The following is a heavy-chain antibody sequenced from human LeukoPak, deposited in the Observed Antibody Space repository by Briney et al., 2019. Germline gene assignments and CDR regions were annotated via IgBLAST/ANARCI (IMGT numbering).Heavy chain of an antibody. CDR3: AKDSGTHSSSWSSIDY. CDR2: ISGSGGST. Sequence: GGSLRLSCAASGFTFSSYAMSWVRQAPGKGLEWVSAISGSGGSTYYADSVKGRFTISSDNSKNTLYLQMNSLRAEDTAVYYCAKDSGTHSSSWSSIDYWGQGTLVTVSS. V-gene: IGHV3-23*01. D-gene: IGHD6-13*01. J-gene: IGHJ4*02. CDR1: GFTFSSYA.